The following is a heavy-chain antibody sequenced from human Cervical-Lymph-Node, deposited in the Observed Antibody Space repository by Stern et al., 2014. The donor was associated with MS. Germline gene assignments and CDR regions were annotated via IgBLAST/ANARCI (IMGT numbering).Heavy chain of an antibody. CDR3: ARALYRGYSYDVGY. V-gene: IGHV4-59*01. D-gene: IGHD5-18*01. CDR2: IYYSGNT. J-gene: IGHJ4*02. CDR1: GGSISSYY. Sequence: QVQLQESGPGLVKPSETLSLTCTVSGGSISSYYWSWIRQPPGKGLEWIGYIYYSGNTNYNPSLKSRVTISVDTCKNQFSLKLSSVTAADTAVYYCARALYRGYSYDVGYWGQGTLVTVSS.